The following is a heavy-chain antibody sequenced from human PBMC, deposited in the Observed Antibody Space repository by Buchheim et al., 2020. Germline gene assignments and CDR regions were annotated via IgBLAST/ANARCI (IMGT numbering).Heavy chain of an antibody. CDR1: GGSISSYY. D-gene: IGHD3-3*01. J-gene: IGHJ6*03. V-gene: IGHV4-59*01. CDR2: IYYSGST. Sequence: QVQLQESGPGLVKPSETLSLTCTVSGGSISSYYWSWIRQPPGKGLEWIGYIYYSGSTNYNPSLQSRVTISVATSKNQFSLTLSSVTAADTAVYYCARNTDDFWSGYGDLYYYYMDVWGEGTT. CDR3: ARNTDDFWSGYGDLYYYYMDV.